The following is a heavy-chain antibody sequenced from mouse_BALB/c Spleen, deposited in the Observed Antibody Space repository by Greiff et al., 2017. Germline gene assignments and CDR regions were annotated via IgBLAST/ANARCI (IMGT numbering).Heavy chain of an antibody. CDR3: ARHAGP. Sequence: EVNLVESGGGLVKPGGSLKLSCAASGFTFSSYAMSWVRQTPEKRLEWVATISSGGSYTYYPDSVKGRFTISRDNAKNTLYLQMSSLRSEDTAMYYCARHAGPWGQGTTLTVSS. J-gene: IGHJ2*01. CDR2: ISSGGSYT. V-gene: IGHV5-9-3*01. CDR1: GFTFSSYA.